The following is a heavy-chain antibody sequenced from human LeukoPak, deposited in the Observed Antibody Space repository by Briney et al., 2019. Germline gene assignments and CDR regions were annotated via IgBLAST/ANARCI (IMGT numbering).Heavy chain of an antibody. J-gene: IGHJ4*02. CDR2: INHSGRT. CDR1: GGSFSGYS. CDR3: ARDITGSASDF. Sequence: SETLSLTCAVYGGSFSGYSWSWIRQPPGKGLEWIGEINHSGRTNYNPSLKSRVTISVDTSKTQFSLKVSSVPAGDTAVYYCARDITGSASDFWGQGTLVTVCS. V-gene: IGHV4-34*01. D-gene: IGHD1-20*01.